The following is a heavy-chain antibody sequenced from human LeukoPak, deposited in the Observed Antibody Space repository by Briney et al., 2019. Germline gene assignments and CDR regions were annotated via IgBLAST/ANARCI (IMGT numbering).Heavy chain of an antibody. CDR1: GYTFTSYG. CDR3: ARGYSSSWYRVLNYFDY. V-gene: IGHV1-18*01. CDR2: ISAYNGNT. D-gene: IGHD6-13*01. J-gene: IGHJ4*02. Sequence: GASVKVSCKASGYTFTSYGISWVRQAPGQGLEWMGWISAYNGNTNYAQKLQGRVTMTTDTSTSTAYMELSSLRSEDTAVYYCARGYSSSWYRVLNYFDYWGQGTLVTVSS.